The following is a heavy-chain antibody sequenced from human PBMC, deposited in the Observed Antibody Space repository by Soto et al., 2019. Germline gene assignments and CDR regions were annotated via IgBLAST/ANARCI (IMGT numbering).Heavy chain of an antibody. D-gene: IGHD3-16*01. CDR2: INTYNGNT. Sequence: QVQLVQSRAEVKNPGASVKVSCKASGYSFTRYGIAWARQAAGHGLEWMGWINTYNGNTNYAHYLQGRVTLTTDTSTSTAYMELTSLRSSDTAIYYCAMVDVYVTPSPQDVWGQGTTVIVSS. J-gene: IGHJ6*02. V-gene: IGHV1-18*01. CDR3: AMVDVYVTPSPQDV. CDR1: GYSFTRYG.